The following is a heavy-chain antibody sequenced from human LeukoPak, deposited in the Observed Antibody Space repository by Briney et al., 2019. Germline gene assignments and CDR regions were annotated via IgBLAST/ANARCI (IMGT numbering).Heavy chain of an antibody. CDR1: GYTFTSYY. D-gene: IGHD3-10*01. CDR3: ARDSVSGTTLDAFDI. V-gene: IGHV1-46*01. CDR2: INPSGGST. J-gene: IGHJ3*02. Sequence: ASVKVSCKASGYTFTSYYMHWVRQAPGQGLEWMGIINPSGGSTSYAQRFQGRVTMTRDTPTSTVYMELSSLRSEDTAVYYCARDSVSGTTLDAFDIWGQGTMVTVSS.